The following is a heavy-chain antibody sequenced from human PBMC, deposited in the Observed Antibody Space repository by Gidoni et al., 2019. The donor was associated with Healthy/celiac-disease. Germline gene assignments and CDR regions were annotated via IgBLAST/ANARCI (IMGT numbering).Heavy chain of an antibody. Sequence: EVQLVDSGGGLVQPGRSLQLSCSASGFTFGYFALRWVRQAPGKGLEWVGFIRSKAYGGTTEYAASVKGRFTISRDDSKSIAYLQMNSLKTEDTAVYYCTTSSTSYHPVAYYGMDVWGQGTTVTVSS. CDR3: TTSSTSYHPVAYYGMDV. CDR1: GFTFGYFA. CDR2: IRSKAYGGTT. J-gene: IGHJ6*02. V-gene: IGHV3-49*04. D-gene: IGHD2-2*01.